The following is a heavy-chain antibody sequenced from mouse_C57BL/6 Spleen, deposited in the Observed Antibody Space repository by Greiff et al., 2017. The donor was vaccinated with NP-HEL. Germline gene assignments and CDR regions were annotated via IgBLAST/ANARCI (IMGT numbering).Heavy chain of an antibody. J-gene: IGHJ1*03. Sequence: EVKVVESEGGLVQPGSSMKLSCTASGFTFSDYYMAWVRQVPEKGLEWVANINYDGSSTYYLDSLKSRFIISRDNAKNILYLQMSSLKSEDTATYYCARDHGSSYGYFDVWGTGTTVTVSS. V-gene: IGHV5-16*01. CDR1: GFTFSDYY. CDR3: ARDHGSSYGYFDV. CDR2: INYDGSST. D-gene: IGHD1-1*01.